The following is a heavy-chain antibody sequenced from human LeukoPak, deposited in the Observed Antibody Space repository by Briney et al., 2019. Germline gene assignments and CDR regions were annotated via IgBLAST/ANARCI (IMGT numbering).Heavy chain of an antibody. J-gene: IGHJ4*02. CDR1: GYTFSKYW. D-gene: IGHD3-16*01. V-gene: IGHV5-51*01. Sequence: GESLKISCHGSGYTFSKYWIGWVRQMPGKGLAWMGIIYPPDSDTKYSPSFRGQVTMSVDESTDTAYLQWNSLKASDTAMYYCARPGVGAIYYFDSWGQGTLVTVSS. CDR2: IYPPDSDT. CDR3: ARPGVGAIYYFDS.